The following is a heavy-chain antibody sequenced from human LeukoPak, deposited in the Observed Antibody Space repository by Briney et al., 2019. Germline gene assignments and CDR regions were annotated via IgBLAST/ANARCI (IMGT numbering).Heavy chain of an antibody. CDR1: GFTFSSYS. J-gene: IGHJ4*02. CDR3: ARETPPDIVLMVYADYDY. D-gene: IGHD2-8*01. Sequence: GGSLRLSCAASGFTFSSYSMNWVRQAPGKGLEWVSYISSSSSTIYYADSVKGRFTISRDNAKNSLYLQMNSLRAEDTAVYYCARETPPDIVLMVYADYDYWGQGTLVTVSS. V-gene: IGHV3-48*01. CDR2: ISSSSSTI.